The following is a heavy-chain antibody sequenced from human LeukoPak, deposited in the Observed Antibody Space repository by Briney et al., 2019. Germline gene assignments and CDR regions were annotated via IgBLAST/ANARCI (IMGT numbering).Heavy chain of an antibody. J-gene: IGHJ4*02. Sequence: ASVKVSCKASGYTFTSYGISWVRQAPGQGLEWMGRIIPILGIANYAQKFQGRVTITADKSTSTAYMELSSLRSEDTAVYYCASDPIVGVTIDYWGQGTLVTVSS. CDR2: IIPILGIA. CDR3: ASDPIVGVTIDY. V-gene: IGHV1-69*04. CDR1: GYTFTSYG. D-gene: IGHD1-26*01.